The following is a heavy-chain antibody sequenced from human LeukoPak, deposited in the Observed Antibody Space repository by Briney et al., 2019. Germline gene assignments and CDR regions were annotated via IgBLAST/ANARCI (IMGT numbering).Heavy chain of an antibody. Sequence: SETLSLTCAVYGGSFSGYYWSWIRQPPGKGLEWIGEIKHSGTTNYNPSFKSRVTISLDTSKTQFSLKLTSVTAADTAVYYCARVSDWNDFDYWGQGTLVTVSS. CDR3: ARVSDWNDFDY. V-gene: IGHV4-34*01. J-gene: IGHJ4*02. CDR2: IKHSGTT. D-gene: IGHD1-1*01. CDR1: GGSFSGYY.